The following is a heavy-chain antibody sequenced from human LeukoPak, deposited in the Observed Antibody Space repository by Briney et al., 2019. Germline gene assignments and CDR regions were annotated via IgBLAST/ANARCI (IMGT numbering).Heavy chain of an antibody. Sequence: SETLSLTCTVSGVSISSSSYYWGWIRQPPGKGLEWIGSIYYSGSTYYNPSLKSRVTISVDTSKNQFSLKLSSVTAADTAVYYCARRPAGIAYSSSWSFDYWGQGTLVTVSS. CDR1: GVSISSSSYY. V-gene: IGHV4-39*01. D-gene: IGHD6-13*01. J-gene: IGHJ4*02. CDR3: ARRPAGIAYSSSWSFDY. CDR2: IYYSGST.